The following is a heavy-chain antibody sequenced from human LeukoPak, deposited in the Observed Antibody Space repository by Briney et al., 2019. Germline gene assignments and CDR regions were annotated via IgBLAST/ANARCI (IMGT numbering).Heavy chain of an antibody. CDR3: VRQRASGAWAFDF. CDR1: RGSISSRSDY. J-gene: IGHJ4*02. CDR2: VYFNGHT. Sequence: SETLSLTCTVSRGSISSRSDYWWAWIRQPPGKGLEWVGSVYFNGHTYYNPFLESRLTISVDSSNDQFSLRLASVTAADTAVYYCVRQRASGAWAFDFWGQGTLATVS. V-gene: IGHV4-39*01. D-gene: IGHD2-8*02.